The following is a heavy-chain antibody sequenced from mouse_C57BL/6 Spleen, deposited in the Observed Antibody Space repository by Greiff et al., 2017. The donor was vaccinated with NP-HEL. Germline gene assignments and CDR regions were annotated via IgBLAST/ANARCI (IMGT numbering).Heavy chain of an antibody. CDR2: INPGSGGT. J-gene: IGHJ2*01. V-gene: IGHV1-54*01. D-gene: IGHD1-1*01. CDR3: VYYYGSSYGADY. Sequence: QVQLQQSGAELVRPGTSVKVSCKASGYAFTNYLIEWVKQRPGQGLEWIGVINPGSGGTNYNEKFKGKATLTADKSSSTAYMQLSSLTSEDSAVYCCVYYYGSSYGADYWGQGTTLTVSS. CDR1: GYAFTNYL.